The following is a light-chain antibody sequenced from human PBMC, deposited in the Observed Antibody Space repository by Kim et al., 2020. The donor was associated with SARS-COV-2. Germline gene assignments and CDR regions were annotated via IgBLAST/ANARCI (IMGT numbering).Light chain of an antibody. CDR2: LNTNGSH. J-gene: IGLJ3*02. CDR3: QTWGTDSNWV. Sequence: QLVLTQSPSASAFLGASVKLTCTLSNEHNDYAITWHQQQPEKGPRFLMKLNTNGSHTKGDGIPDRFSCSTSGAERSLTISSLQSEDEADYYCQTWGTDSNWVFGRGTQLTFL. CDR1: NEHNDYA. V-gene: IGLV4-69*01.